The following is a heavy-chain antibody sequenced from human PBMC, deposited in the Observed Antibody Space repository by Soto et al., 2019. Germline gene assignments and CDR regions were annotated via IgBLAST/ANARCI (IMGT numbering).Heavy chain of an antibody. J-gene: IGHJ4*02. V-gene: IGHV3-30-3*01. Sequence: PGGSLRLSCAASGFTFSSYAMHWVRQAPGKGLEWVAVISYDGSNKYYADSVKGRFTISRDNSKNTLYLQMNSLRAEDTAVYYCASQGYYDSSGYYPDYWGQGTLVTVSS. D-gene: IGHD3-22*01. CDR1: GFTFSSYA. CDR2: ISYDGSNK. CDR3: ASQGYYDSSGYYPDY.